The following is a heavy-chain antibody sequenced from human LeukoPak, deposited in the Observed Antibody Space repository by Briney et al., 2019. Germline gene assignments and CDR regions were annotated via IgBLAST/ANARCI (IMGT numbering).Heavy chain of an antibody. CDR3: ARQMTRYYYYYGMDV. D-gene: IGHD2-21*02. Sequence: SETLSLTCTVSGGSISSYYWSWIRQPPGKGLEWIGYIYYSGSTNYNPSLKSRVTISVDTSKNQFSLKLSSVTAADTAVYYCARQMTRYYYYYGMDVWGQGTTVTVSS. J-gene: IGHJ6*02. CDR2: IYYSGST. CDR1: GGSISSYY. V-gene: IGHV4-59*08.